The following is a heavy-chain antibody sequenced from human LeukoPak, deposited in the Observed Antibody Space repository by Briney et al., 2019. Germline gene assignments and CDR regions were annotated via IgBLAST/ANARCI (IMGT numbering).Heavy chain of an antibody. CDR2: IYYSGST. CDR3: ARSVATTYKSRSPPDY. V-gene: IGHV4-59*01. J-gene: IGHJ4*02. Sequence: SETLSLTCTVSGGSISSYYWSWIRQPPGKGLEWIGYIYYSGSTNYNPSLKSRVTISVDTSKNQFSLKLSSVTAADTAVYYCARSVATTYKSRSPPDYWGQGTLVTVSS. CDR1: GGSISSYY. D-gene: IGHD5-12*01.